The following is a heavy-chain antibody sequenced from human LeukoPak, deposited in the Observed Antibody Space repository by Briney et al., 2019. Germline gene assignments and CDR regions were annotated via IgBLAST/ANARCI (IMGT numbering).Heavy chain of an antibody. D-gene: IGHD3-10*01. CDR1: GGSISSHY. V-gene: IGHV4-59*11. CDR2: IYYSGST. CDR3: GGGWFGDHFDF. J-gene: IGHJ4*02. Sequence: SETLSLTCTVSGGSISSHYWSWIRQPPGKGLEWIGYIYYSGSTNYNPSLKSRVTISVDTSKNQFSLKLSSVTAADTAVYYCGGGWFGDHFDFWGQGTLVTVSS.